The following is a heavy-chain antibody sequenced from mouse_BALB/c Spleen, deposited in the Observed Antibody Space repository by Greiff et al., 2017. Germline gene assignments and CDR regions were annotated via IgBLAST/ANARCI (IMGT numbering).Heavy chain of an antibody. Sequence: EVKVEESGGGLVKPGGSLKLSCAASGFTFSSYAMSWVRQSPEKRLEWVAEISSGGSYTYYPDTVTGRFTISRDNAKNTLYLEMSSLRSEDTAMYYCARDLNYGSSYGYFDVWGAGTTVTVSS. CDR2: ISSGGSYT. J-gene: IGHJ1*01. CDR3: ARDLNYGSSYGYFDV. CDR1: GFTFSSYA. D-gene: IGHD1-1*01. V-gene: IGHV5-9-4*01.